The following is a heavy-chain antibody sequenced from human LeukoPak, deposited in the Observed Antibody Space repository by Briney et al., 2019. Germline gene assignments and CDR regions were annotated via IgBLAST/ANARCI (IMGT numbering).Heavy chain of an antibody. CDR3: ARDRYDSSGYYYYDY. CDR1: GGSISSYY. V-gene: IGHV4-4*07. CDR2: IYTSGST. D-gene: IGHD3-22*01. J-gene: IGHJ4*02. Sequence: SETLSLTCTVSGGSISSYYWSWIRQPAGKGLEWIGRIYTSGSTNYNPSLNSRVTMSVDTSKNQFSLKLSSVTAADTAVYYCARDRYDSSGYYYYDYWGQGTLVTVSS.